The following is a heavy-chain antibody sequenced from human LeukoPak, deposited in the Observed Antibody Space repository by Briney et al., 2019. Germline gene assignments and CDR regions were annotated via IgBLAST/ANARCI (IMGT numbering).Heavy chain of an antibody. CDR3: ATGGSSWYWFDP. J-gene: IGHJ5*02. CDR1: GYTLTELS. D-gene: IGHD6-13*01. CDR2: FDPEDGET. Sequence: ASVKVSFKVSGYTLTELSMHWVRQAPGKGLEWMGGFDPEDGETIYAQKFQGRVTMTEDTSTDTAYMELSSLRSEDTAVYYCATGGSSWYWFDPWGQGTLVTVSS. V-gene: IGHV1-24*01.